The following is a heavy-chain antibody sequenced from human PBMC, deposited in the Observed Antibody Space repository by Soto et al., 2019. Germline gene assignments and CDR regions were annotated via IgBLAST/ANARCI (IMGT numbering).Heavy chain of an antibody. V-gene: IGHV3-23*04. CDR3: AKDRLAGGFDY. CDR2: VSATAGTT. J-gene: IGHJ4*02. Sequence: DVQLVDSGGGLVQPGGSLRLSCAAYGFPFSNYAMSWVRQAPGKGLEWVSLVSATAGTTYYTESVKGRCTISRDNSRNTVYRKMNSLRAGDKAVYYCAKDRLAGGFDYGGKGTLVTVSS. CDR1: GFPFSNYA. D-gene: IGHD3-16*01.